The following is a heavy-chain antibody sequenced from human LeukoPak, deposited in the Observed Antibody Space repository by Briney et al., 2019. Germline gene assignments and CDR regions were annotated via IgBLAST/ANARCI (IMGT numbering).Heavy chain of an antibody. Sequence: GASVKVSCNVSGYIFTVYGISRVRQAPGQGLEWMGWINTFSGSTYYAQKFQGRVTMTTDTSTSTAYMDLRSLRSDDTAVYYCARWRYDFWSGYSDYWGQGTLVTVSS. J-gene: IGHJ4*02. CDR2: INTFSGST. D-gene: IGHD3-3*01. CDR1: GYIFTVYG. V-gene: IGHV1-18*01. CDR3: ARWRYDFWSGYSDY.